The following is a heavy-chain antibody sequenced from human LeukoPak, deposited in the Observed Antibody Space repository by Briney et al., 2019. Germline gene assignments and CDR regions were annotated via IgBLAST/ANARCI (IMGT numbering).Heavy chain of an antibody. CDR3: AKVEAAPHWFDP. CDR1: GFTFSSYG. V-gene: IGHV3-30*18. D-gene: IGHD6-13*01. J-gene: IGHJ5*02. Sequence: GRSLRLSCAASGFTFSSYGMHWVRQAPGKGLEWVAVISYDGSNKYYADSVKGRFTISRDNSKNTLYLQMNSLRAEDTAVYYCAKVEAAPHWFDPWGQGTLVTVSS. CDR2: ISYDGSNK.